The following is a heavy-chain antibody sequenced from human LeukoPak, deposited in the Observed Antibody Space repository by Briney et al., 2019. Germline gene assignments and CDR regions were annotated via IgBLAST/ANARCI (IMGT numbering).Heavy chain of an antibody. Sequence: ASVKVSCRTSGYISPNYGISWVRQAPGQGLEWMGWISGYNGNTNYAQKLQGRVTMTTDTSTNTAYMELRSLRSDDTAVYYCAREMRGYTYFYGMDVWGPGTTVTVSS. CDR3: AREMRGYTYFYGMDV. CDR2: ISGYNGNT. J-gene: IGHJ6*02. D-gene: IGHD5-18*01. V-gene: IGHV1-18*01. CDR1: GYISPNYG.